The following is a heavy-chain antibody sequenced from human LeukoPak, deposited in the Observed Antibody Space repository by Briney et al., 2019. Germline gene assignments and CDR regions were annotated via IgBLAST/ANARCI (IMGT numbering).Heavy chain of an antibody. CDR2: ISGSGGST. Sequence: AISGSGGSTYYADSVKGRFTISRDNSKNTLYLQMNSLRAEDTAVYYCARLRYYAMDVWGQGTTVIVSS. CDR3: ARLRYYAMDV. D-gene: IGHD2-21*01. J-gene: IGHJ6*02. V-gene: IGHV3-23*01.